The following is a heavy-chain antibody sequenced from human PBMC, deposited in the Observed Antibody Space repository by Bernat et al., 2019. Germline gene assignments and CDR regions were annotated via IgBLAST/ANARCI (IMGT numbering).Heavy chain of an antibody. V-gene: IGHV3-21*01. CDR3: ARGLGVYGSGSWADY. CDR2: ISSSSSYI. CDR1: GFTFSSYS. J-gene: IGHJ4*02. Sequence: EVQLVESGGGLVKPGGSLRLSCAASGFTFSSYSMNWVRQAPGKGLEWVSSISSSSSYIYYAYSVKGRFTISRDNAKNSLYLQMNSLRAEDTAVYYCARGLGVYGSGSWADYWGQGTLVTVSS. D-gene: IGHD3-10*01.